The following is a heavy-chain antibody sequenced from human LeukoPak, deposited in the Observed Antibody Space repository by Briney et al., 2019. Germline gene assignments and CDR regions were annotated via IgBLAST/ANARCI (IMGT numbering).Heavy chain of an antibody. Sequence: GGSRRLSCEASGFTFSMYDMYWVRQAPGKGLECVASMSRNSGDYTLYAASAKGRFTISRDNSRSTRHRQMNILRAEDTAVYYCSKKGQTEDYGKPDWGQGALVTVSS. D-gene: IGHD4-17*01. V-gene: IGHV3-23*01. J-gene: IGHJ4*02. CDR1: GFTFSMYD. CDR2: MSRNSGDYT. CDR3: SKKGQTEDYGKPD.